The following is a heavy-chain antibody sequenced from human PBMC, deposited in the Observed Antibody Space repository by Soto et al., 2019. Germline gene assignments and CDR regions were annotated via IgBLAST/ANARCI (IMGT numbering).Heavy chain of an antibody. CDR2: IASSAI. CDR1: GFTFNIHA. CDR3: AKAHFHGNGVLEGFVV. Sequence: GGSLRLSCAATGFTFNIHAMRWARQAPGKGLEGVSTIASSAIYYADSVKGRFTISRDNSKNILFLQMNSPRAGDTAVYYCAKAHFHGNGVLEGFVVWGQGTMLTV. V-gene: IGHV3-23*05. D-gene: IGHD2-8*01. J-gene: IGHJ3*01.